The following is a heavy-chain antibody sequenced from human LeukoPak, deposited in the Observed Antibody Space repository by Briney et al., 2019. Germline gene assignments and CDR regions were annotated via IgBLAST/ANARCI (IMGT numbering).Heavy chain of an antibody. CDR2: IWYDGSNK. CDR1: GFTFSSYG. CDR3: ARRSGSSPHCFDY. V-gene: IGHV3-33*01. J-gene: IGHJ4*02. Sequence: PGGSLRLSCAASGFTFSSYGMHWVRQAPGKGLEWVAVIWYDGSNKYYADSVKGRFTISRDNSRNTVFLEMNSLRAEDTAVYFCARRSGSSPHCFDYWGQGTLVTVSS. D-gene: IGHD3-10*01.